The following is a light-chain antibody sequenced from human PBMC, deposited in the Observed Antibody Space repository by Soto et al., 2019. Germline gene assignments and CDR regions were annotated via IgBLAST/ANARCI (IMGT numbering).Light chain of an antibody. V-gene: IGKV1-9*01. CDR1: QATNSF. CDR2: AAS. J-gene: IGKJ5*01. Sequence: DIQLTQSPSFLSASVGGRVTITCRPSQATNSFAWYQQRPGKVPQLLISAASTLEGGVPSRFSGSRYGTDLALTINDLQPEDFATYYCQQSNAFPVTFGQGTRLEIK. CDR3: QQSNAFPVT.